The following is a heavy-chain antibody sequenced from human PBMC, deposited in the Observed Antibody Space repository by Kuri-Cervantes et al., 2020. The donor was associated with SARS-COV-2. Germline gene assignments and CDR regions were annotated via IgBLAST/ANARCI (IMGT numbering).Heavy chain of an antibody. V-gene: IGHV4-38-2*02. Sequence: GSLRLTCTVSGYSISSGYYWGWIRQPPGKGLEWIGSIYHSGSTYYNPSLKSRVTISVDTSKNQFSLKLSSVTAADTAVYYCARVWCSNTSCYYFDYWGQGTLVTVSS. CDR3: ARVWCSNTSCYYFDY. D-gene: IGHD2-2*01. CDR1: GYSISSGYY. J-gene: IGHJ4*02. CDR2: IYHSGST.